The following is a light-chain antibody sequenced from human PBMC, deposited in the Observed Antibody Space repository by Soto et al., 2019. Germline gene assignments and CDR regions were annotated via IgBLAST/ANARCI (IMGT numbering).Light chain of an antibody. CDR1: QSVSSSY. CDR3: RQHGSSPLT. CDR2: GAS. J-gene: IGKJ4*01. V-gene: IGKV3-20*01. Sequence: EIVLTQAPGTLSLSPGERATLSCRASQSVSSSYLAWYQQKPGQAPRLLIYGASSRATGIPDRFSGSGSGTDFTLTISRLEPDVFAVYYCRQHGSSPLTFGGGTK.